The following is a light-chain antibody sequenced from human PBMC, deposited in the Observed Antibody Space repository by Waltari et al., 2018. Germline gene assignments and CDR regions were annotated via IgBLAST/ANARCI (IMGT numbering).Light chain of an antibody. CDR2: AES. Sequence: DIQMTQSPSSLSASVGDRVTITCRASQSISSFLNWYQQKPEKAPNLLIYAESTLQSGVPSRFSGSGSGTDFTLTISSLEPEDFATYYCQQSYTTPWTFGQGTKVEIK. CDR1: QSISSF. V-gene: IGKV1-39*01. J-gene: IGKJ1*01. CDR3: QQSYTTPWT.